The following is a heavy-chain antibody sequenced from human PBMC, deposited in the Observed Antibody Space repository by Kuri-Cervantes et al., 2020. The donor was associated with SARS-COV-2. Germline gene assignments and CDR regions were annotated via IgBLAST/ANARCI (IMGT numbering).Heavy chain of an antibody. CDR3: TTLIDY. V-gene: IGHV3-73*01. Sequence: GGSLRLSCAASGFTFSSYWMSWVRQASGKGLEWVGRVRGKANNYATAYAASVKGRFTISRDDLKNMAYLQMNSLKTEDTAVYYCTTLIDYWGQGALVTVLL. CDR1: GFTFSSYW. CDR2: VRGKANNYAT. J-gene: IGHJ4*02.